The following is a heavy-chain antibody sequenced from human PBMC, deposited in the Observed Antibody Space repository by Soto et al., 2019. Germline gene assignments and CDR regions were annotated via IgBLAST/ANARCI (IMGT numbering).Heavy chain of an antibody. J-gene: IGHJ4*02. CDR2: IFHDGTA. CDR3: ASDRSGSYETFDY. D-gene: IGHD6-25*01. CDR1: GVSISIGNW. Sequence: PSETLSLTCAVSGVSISIGNWWTCVRQTPQRGLEYIGEIFHDGTANYNPSLKSRVTMSVDTSKNQISLKLSSVTVADTAIYYCASDRSGSYETFDYWGQGTLVTVSS. V-gene: IGHV4-4*02.